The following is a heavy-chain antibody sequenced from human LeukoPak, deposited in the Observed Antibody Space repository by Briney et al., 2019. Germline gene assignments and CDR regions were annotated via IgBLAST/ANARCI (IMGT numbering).Heavy chain of an antibody. CDR2: IYTEGTT. Sequence: GGSLRLSCAVSGFTVSSNYFSWVRQAPGKGLEWVSVIYTEGTTYYADSVKGRFIISRDNSKNTVYLQMNSLRVGDTAVYYCASEGDWGQGTLVTVSS. J-gene: IGHJ4*02. CDR1: GFTVSSNY. V-gene: IGHV3-66*02. CDR3: ASEGD. D-gene: IGHD3-16*01.